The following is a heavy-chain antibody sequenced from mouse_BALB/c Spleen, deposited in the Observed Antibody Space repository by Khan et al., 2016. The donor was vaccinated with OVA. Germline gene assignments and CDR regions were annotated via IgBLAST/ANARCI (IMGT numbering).Heavy chain of an antibody. CDR2: INTHSGVP. CDR3: ARGGAAYYRNDGGAMDY. V-gene: IGHV9-4*02. D-gene: IGHD2-14*01. J-gene: IGHJ4*01. CDR1: GYTFTNAG. Sequence: QIQLVQSGPELKKPGATVRISCKASGYTFTNAGMQWVQKMPGKGLKWIGWINTHSGVPKYAEDFKGRFAFSLETSASTVYLQLTNLKNEDTATYFCARGGAAYYRNDGGAMDYWGQGTSVTVSS.